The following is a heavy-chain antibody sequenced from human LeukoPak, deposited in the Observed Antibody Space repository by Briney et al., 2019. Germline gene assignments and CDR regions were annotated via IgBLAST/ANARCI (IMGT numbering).Heavy chain of an antibody. J-gene: IGHJ4*02. CDR3: TRGGYSFDY. V-gene: IGHV3-49*04. CDR1: GFTFGDYA. CDR2: IRSKAYGGTT. D-gene: IGHD5-24*01. Sequence: GGSLRLSCTASGFTFGDYAMSWVRQAPGKGLEWVGFIRSKAYGGTTEYAASVKSRFTISRDDSKSIAYLQMNSLKTEDTAVYYCTRGGYSFDYWGQGTLVTVSS.